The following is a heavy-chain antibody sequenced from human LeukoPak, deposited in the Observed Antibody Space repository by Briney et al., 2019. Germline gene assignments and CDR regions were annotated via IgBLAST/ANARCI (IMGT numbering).Heavy chain of an antibody. J-gene: IGHJ4*02. V-gene: IGHV4-39*01. D-gene: IGHD3-10*01. CDR2: IYYSGST. CDR3: ARHGYYDSGSYYNFDY. Sequence: PSETLSLTCTVSGGSISSYYWSWIRQPPGKGLEWIGSIYYSGSTYYNPSLKSRVTISVDTPKNQFSLKLGSVTAADTAVYYCARHGYYDSGSYYNFDYWGQGTLVTVSS. CDR1: GGSISSYY.